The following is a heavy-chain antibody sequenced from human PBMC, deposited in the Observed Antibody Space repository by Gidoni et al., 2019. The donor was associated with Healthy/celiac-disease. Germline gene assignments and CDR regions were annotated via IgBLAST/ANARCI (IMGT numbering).Heavy chain of an antibody. CDR1: GFTFSYSN. CDR2: ISGTSSFI. J-gene: IGHJ4*02. CDR3: ARGHYGDYNFDS. Sequence: EVQLVESGGGLVKPGGSLRLSCAASGFTFSYSNMNWVRQAPGKGLGWVSSISGTSSFIYYADSVKGRFTISRDNAKNSLYLQMNSLRAEDTAVYHCARGHYGDYNFDSWGQGTLVTVSS. V-gene: IGHV3-21*01. D-gene: IGHD4-17*01.